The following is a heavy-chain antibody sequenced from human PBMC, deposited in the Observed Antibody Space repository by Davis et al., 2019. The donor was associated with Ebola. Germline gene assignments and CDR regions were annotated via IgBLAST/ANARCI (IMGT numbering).Heavy chain of an antibody. J-gene: IGHJ3*02. CDR3: VKDDANIWFEI. CDR1: GFIFRNYV. CDR2: FGTSGDT. D-gene: IGHD2-2*01. V-gene: IGHV3-23*01. Sequence: GESLKISCAASGFIFRNYVMSWVRQAPGKGLQWVSTFGTSGDTYYADSVKGRFAMSRDNSKNTLYLQMNNLRVEGTAMYYCVKDDANIWFEIWGQGTMVAVSS.